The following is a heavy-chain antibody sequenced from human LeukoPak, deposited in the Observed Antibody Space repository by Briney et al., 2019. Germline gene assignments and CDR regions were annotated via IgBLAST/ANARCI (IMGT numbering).Heavy chain of an antibody. CDR3: ARDLLTYSGSYPVY. D-gene: IGHD1-26*01. J-gene: IGHJ4*01. V-gene: IGHV3-74*01. Sequence: GGSLRLSCAASGFTFSSYWMHWVRQVPGMGLVWVSRINGDGRILSHVDSVKGRFTISRDNAKNTLYLQMNSLRAEDTAVYYCARDLLTYSGSYPVYWGQGAPVTVSS. CDR2: INGDGRIL. CDR1: GFTFSSYW.